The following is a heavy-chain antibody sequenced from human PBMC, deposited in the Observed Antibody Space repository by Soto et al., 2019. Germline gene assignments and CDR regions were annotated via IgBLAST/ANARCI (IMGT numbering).Heavy chain of an antibody. CDR2: IKQDENKI. V-gene: IGHV3-7*01. CDR1: GFSFSTYW. CDR3: EHHHTSRHHAFDI. J-gene: IGHJ3*02. Sequence: PGGSLRLSCAASGFSFSTYWMSWVRQAPGKGLEWLANIKQDENKIYYVDSVKGRFTISGGSAKNSLFLIMDSLRLDHTAVYYCEHHHTSRHHAFDIWGQGTMVTVS.